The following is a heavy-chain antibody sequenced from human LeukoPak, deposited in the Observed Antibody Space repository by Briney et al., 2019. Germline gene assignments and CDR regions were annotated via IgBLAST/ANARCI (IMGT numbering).Heavy chain of an antibody. CDR2: INTNTGNQ. J-gene: IGHJ6*02. Sequence: ASVKVSCKASGYTLTSYAMNWVRQAPGQGLEWMGRINTNTGNQTYAQGFTGRFVFSLDTSVSTAHLQISSLKAEDTAVYYCARDRAPVRLTYYYYGMDVWGQGTTVTVSS. CDR3: ARDRAPVRLTYYYYGMDV. D-gene: IGHD1-1*01. CDR1: GYTLTSYA. V-gene: IGHV7-4-1*02.